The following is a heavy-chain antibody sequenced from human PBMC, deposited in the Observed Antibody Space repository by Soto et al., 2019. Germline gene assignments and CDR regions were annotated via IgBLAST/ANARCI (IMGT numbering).Heavy chain of an antibody. J-gene: IGHJ5*02. CDR3: ARETYGDYVGYFDP. CDR1: GDTISTGGYS. CDR2: TYHSGNT. Sequence: QLQLQESGSRLVKSSETLSLTCGVSGDTISTGGYSWAWIRQPPGKALEWIGHTYHSGNTYYNPSLKSRVIISVDRSKNQFSLKVSSVTAADTAVYCARETYGDYVGYFDPWGQGTLVTVSS. V-gene: IGHV4-30-2*01. D-gene: IGHD4-17*01.